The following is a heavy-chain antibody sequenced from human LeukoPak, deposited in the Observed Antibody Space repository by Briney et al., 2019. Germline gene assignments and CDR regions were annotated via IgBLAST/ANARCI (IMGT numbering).Heavy chain of an antibody. CDR3: ARGRYSSGWNWFDP. V-gene: IGHV3-30-3*01. D-gene: IGHD6-19*01. CDR1: GFTFSSYA. Sequence: PGRSLRLSCAASGFTFSSYAMHWVRQAPGKGLEWVAVISYDGSNKYYADSVKGRFTISRDNSKNTLYLQMNSLRAEDTAVYYCARGRYSSGWNWFDPWGQGTLVTVSS. CDR2: ISYDGSNK. J-gene: IGHJ5*02.